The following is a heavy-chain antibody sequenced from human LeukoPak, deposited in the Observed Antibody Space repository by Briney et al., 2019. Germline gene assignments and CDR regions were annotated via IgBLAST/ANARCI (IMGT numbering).Heavy chain of an antibody. Sequence: GASVKVSRKASGYTFTGYYMRWVRQAPGQGLEWMGWINPNSGGTNYAQKFQGRVTMTRDTSISTAYMELSRLRSDDTAVYYCARSLYSGYDLGYWGQGTLVTVSS. CDR1: GYTFTGYY. J-gene: IGHJ4*02. D-gene: IGHD5-12*01. CDR2: INPNSGGT. V-gene: IGHV1-2*02. CDR3: ARSLYSGYDLGY.